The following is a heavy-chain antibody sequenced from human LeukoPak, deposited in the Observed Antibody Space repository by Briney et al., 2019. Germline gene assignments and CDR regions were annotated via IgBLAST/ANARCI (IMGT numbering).Heavy chain of an antibody. CDR2: ISYDGTNK. D-gene: IGHD2-21*01. CDR1: GFTFSHYT. CDR3: ARDRIYYYYNAMDV. Sequence: PGGSLRLSCAASGFTFSHYTIHLVRQVPGKGLQWVTAISYDGTNKYYADSVKGRFTISRDNSKNTVFLEMNSLRPEDTAIYYCARDRIYYYYNAMDVWGQGTTVTVSS. J-gene: IGHJ6*02. V-gene: IGHV3-30-3*01.